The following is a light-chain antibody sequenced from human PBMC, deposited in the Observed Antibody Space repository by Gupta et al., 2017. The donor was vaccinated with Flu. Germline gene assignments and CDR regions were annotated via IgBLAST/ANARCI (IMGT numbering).Light chain of an antibody. Sequence: SITISCSEAGGGVGGYKCDSWNQQHAGKAHTLVIYDVNIRAAGVAPCFSGSASNNTPSLTISGRQEEDEDDYYCSSDATINTYVFGFGTKFTVL. V-gene: IGLV2-14*04. CDR1: GGGVGGYKC. CDR3: SSDATINTYV. J-gene: IGLJ1*01. CDR2: DVN.